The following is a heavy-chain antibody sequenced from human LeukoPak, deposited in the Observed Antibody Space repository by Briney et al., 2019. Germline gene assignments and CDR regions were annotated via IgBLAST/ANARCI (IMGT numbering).Heavy chain of an antibody. CDR3: ARDQGSGWYTDFDY. CDR2: IYYNGST. D-gene: IGHD6-19*01. J-gene: IGHJ4*02. V-gene: IGHV4-39*07. Sequence: SETLSLTCTVSGGSIRSSSYYWGWIRQPPGKGLEWIGSIYYNGSTYYNPSLKSRVTISVDTSKNQFSLKLSSVTAADTAVYYCARDQGSGWYTDFDYWGQGTLVTVSS. CDR1: GGSIRSSSYY.